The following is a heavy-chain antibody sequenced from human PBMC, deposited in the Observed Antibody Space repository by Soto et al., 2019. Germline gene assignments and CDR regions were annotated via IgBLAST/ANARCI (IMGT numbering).Heavy chain of an antibody. CDR2: IYYNGST. Sequence: PSETLSLTCTVSGGSISSSSYYWGWIRQPPGKGLEWIGSIYYNGSTYYNPSLKSRVTISVDTSKNQFSLKLSSVTAADTAVYYCASPTYYDFWSGYYQIDYWGQGTLVTVSS. V-gene: IGHV4-39*01. D-gene: IGHD3-3*01. CDR1: GGSISSSSYY. CDR3: ASPTYYDFWSGYYQIDY. J-gene: IGHJ4*02.